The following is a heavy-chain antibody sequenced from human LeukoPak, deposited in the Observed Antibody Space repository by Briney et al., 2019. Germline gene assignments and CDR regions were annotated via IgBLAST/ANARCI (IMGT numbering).Heavy chain of an antibody. J-gene: IGHJ4*02. CDR3: AKDGALLRWPVYYFDY. CDR1: GFTFSNYA. V-gene: IGHV3-23*01. D-gene: IGHD4-23*01. CDR2: ISGSGGST. Sequence: GGSLRLSCAASGFTFSNYAMSWVRQAPGKGLEWVSGISGSGGSTHYADSVKGRFTISRGNSKNTLYLQMYSLRAEDTAVYYCAKDGALLRWPVYYFDYWGQGTLVTVSS.